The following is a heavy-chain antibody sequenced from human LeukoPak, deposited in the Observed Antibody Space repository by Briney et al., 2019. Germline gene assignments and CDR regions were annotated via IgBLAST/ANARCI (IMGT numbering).Heavy chain of an antibody. CDR3: AKSEWPQIDVVGFSY. Sequence: SQTLSLTCTVSGGSINNGGYYWSWIRQHPGKGLEWIGYIYYSGSSYYNPSLRSRVTISVDTSKNHFSLKLSSVTAADTAVYYCAKSEWPQIDVVGFSYWGQGTLVTVSS. V-gene: IGHV4-31*03. CDR1: GGSINNGGYY. D-gene: IGHD3-3*01. CDR2: IYYSGSS. J-gene: IGHJ4*02.